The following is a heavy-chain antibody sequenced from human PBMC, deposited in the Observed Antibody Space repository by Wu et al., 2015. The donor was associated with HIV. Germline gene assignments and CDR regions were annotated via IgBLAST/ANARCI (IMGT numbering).Heavy chain of an antibody. CDR1: GYTFTSYY. Sequence: QVQLVQSGAEVKKPGASVKVSCKASGYTFTSYYMHWVRQAPGQGLEWMGRIIPIFGTANYAQKFQGRVTITADESTSTAYMELSSLRSEDTAVYYCARETQYYYDSSGPFDCWGQGTLVSVSS. V-gene: IGHV1-69*18. CDR3: ARETQYYYDSSGPFDC. CDR2: IIPIFGTA. D-gene: IGHD3-22*01. J-gene: IGHJ4*02.